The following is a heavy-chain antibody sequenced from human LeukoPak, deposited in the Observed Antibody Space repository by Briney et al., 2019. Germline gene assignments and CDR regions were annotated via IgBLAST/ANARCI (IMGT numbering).Heavy chain of an antibody. D-gene: IGHD2-2*01. CDR1: GGSISSSIYY. Sequence: PSETLSLTCIVSGGSISSSIYYWAWVRQPPGKGLEWIGTVFYNGATQYSPSLRSRVTISVDTSKNQFSLKLSSVTAADTAVYYCARATCSSTSCYPHYWGQGTLVTVSS. CDR3: ARATCSSTSCYPHY. V-gene: IGHV4-39*07. CDR2: VFYNGAT. J-gene: IGHJ4*02.